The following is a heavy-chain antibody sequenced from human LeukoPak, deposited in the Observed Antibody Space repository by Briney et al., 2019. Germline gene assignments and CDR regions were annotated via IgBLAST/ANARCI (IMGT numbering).Heavy chain of an antibody. D-gene: IGHD3-16*02. Sequence: GESLKISCKGSGHSFTSYWIGWVRQMPGKGLEWMGIIYPGDSDTRYSPSFQGQVTISADKSISTAYLQWSSLKASDTAMYYCARLYVDDYVWGSYRDRYFDYWGQGTLVTVSS. CDR2: IYPGDSDT. CDR3: ARLYVDDYVWGSYRDRYFDY. V-gene: IGHV5-51*01. CDR1: GHSFTSYW. J-gene: IGHJ4*02.